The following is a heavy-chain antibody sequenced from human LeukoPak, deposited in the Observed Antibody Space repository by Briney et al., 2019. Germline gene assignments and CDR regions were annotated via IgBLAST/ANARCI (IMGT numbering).Heavy chain of an antibody. D-gene: IGHD3-22*01. V-gene: IGHV4-31*03. CDR1: GGSISSGGYY. Sequence: SQTLSLTCTVSGGSISSGGYYWSWIRQHPGKGLEWIGYIYYSGITYYNPSLKSRVTISVDTSKNQFSLKLNSVTAADTAVYYCASRHYYESSGYYSDAFDIWGQGTMVTVSS. CDR2: IYYSGIT. CDR3: ASRHYYESSGYYSDAFDI. J-gene: IGHJ3*02.